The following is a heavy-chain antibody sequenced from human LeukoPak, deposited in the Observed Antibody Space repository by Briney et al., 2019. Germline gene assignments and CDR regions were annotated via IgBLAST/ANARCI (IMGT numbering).Heavy chain of an antibody. CDR1: GGSISSYF. D-gene: IGHD5-24*01. Sequence: SETLSLTCTVSGGSISSYFWTWIRQPPGKGLEWIGYIYYIGSTNYNPSLKSRVTISVDTSKNQFSLKLSSVTAADTAVYYCASTRRDGYPFDYWGQGTLVTVSS. CDR2: IYYIGST. CDR3: ASTRRDGYPFDY. J-gene: IGHJ4*02. V-gene: IGHV4-59*01.